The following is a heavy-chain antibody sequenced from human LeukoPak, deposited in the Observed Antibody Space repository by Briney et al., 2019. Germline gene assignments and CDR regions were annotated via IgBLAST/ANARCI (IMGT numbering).Heavy chain of an antibody. J-gene: IGHJ3*02. CDR2: ISYDGSNK. CDR3: ASRRVYYYDSSGSVDI. D-gene: IGHD3-22*01. V-gene: IGHV3-30-3*01. Sequence: GGSLRLSCAASGFTFSSYAVHWVRQAPGKGLEWVAVISYDGSNKYYADSVKGRFTISRDNSKNTLYLQMNSLRAEDTAVYYCASRRVYYYDSSGSVDIWGQGTMVTVSS. CDR1: GFTFSSYA.